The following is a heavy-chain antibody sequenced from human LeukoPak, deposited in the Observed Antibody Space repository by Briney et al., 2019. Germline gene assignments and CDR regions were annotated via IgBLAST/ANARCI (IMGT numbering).Heavy chain of an antibody. CDR1: GYTFTNYG. Sequence: ASVKVSCKASGYTFTNYGLSWVRQAPGQGLEWMGWINPNGGGTNYAQKFQGRVTMTRDTSISTAYMELSRLRSDDTAVYYCARKDYFDYWGQGTLVTVSS. V-gene: IGHV1-2*02. CDR2: INPNGGGT. J-gene: IGHJ4*02. CDR3: ARKDYFDY.